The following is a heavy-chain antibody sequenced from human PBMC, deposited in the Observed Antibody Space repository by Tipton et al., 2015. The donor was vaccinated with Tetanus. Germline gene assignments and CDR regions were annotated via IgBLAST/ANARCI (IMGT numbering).Heavy chain of an antibody. CDR1: GGSINSGDYY. V-gene: IGHV4-30-4*01. J-gene: IGHJ5*02. Sequence: TLSLTCTVSGGSINSGDYYWSWIRQSPGKGLEWIGEINHSGSTTYSPSFKSRVTISVDTPKNQFSLKLTSLTVADTAVYYCACNPNIAAAGTGEDSGWFDPWGQGTLVTVSS. CDR3: ACNPNIAAAGTGEDSGWFDP. CDR2: INHSGST. D-gene: IGHD6-13*01.